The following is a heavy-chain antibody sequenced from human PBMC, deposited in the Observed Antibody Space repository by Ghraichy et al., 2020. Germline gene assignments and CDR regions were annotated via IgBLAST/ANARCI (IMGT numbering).Heavy chain of an antibody. CDR2: ISGSGGST. Sequence: GGSLRLSCTASGFNFRNYALAWVRQAPGKGLEWVSGISGSGGSTSYPDSVKGRFSISRDNSKNTLYLQVNSLRAEDTAVYYCARKLAMLTPAPLDYWGQGTLVTVSS. V-gene: IGHV3-23*01. J-gene: IGHJ4*02. CDR1: GFNFRNYA. D-gene: IGHD3-16*01. CDR3: ARKLAMLTPAPLDY.